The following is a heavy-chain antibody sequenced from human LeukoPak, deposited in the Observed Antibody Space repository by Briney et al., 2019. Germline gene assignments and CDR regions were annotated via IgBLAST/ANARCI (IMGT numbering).Heavy chain of an antibody. CDR2: ISGSGGST. J-gene: IGHJ4*02. CDR3: ARAPLDYDYFCGSPQRGGY. D-gene: IGHD3-16*01. CDR1: GFTFSSYE. Sequence: GGSLRLSCAASGFTFSSYEMNWVRQAPGKGLEWVSAISGSGGSTYYADSVKGRFTISRENSKNTLYLQMNRLRAEERAVYYCARAPLDYDYFCGSPQRGGYWGQGTLVTVSS. V-gene: IGHV3-23*01.